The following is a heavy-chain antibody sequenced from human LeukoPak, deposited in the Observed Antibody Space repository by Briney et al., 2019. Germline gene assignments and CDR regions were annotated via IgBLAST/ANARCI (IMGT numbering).Heavy chain of an antibody. V-gene: IGHV4-34*01. D-gene: IGHD6-6*01. Sequence: SETLSLTCAVYGGSFSGYYWSWIRQPPGKGLEWIGEINHSGSTNYNPSLKSRVTISVDTSKNQFSLKLSSVTAADTAVYYCARGRKYSSSPRTAYYYYMDVWGKGTTVTVSS. CDR2: INHSGST. J-gene: IGHJ6*03. CDR3: ARGRKYSSSPRTAYYYYMDV. CDR1: GGSFSGYY.